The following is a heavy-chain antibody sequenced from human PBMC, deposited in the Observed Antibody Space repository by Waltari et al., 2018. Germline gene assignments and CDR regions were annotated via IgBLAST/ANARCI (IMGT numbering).Heavy chain of an antibody. CDR2: IVPALGIT. J-gene: IGHJ4*02. Sequence: QVQLVQSGAEVKKPGSSVKVSCKASGGTFSSYAISWVRQAPGQGIEMMGGIVPALGITDYVQTFQARVTITADTSTTTAFLELTRLTSADTTVYYCAREVAKRSGPDFWGQGTLITVSS. D-gene: IGHD1-1*01. CDR3: AREVAKRSGPDF. CDR1: GGTFSSYA. V-gene: IGHV1-69*04.